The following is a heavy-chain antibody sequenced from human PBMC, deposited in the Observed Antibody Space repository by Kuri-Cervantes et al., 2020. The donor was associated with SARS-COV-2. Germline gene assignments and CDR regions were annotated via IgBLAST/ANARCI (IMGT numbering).Heavy chain of an antibody. CDR3: ARDVKRITIFGVVIAYGMDV. CDR2: IWYDGSKK. CDR1: GFTFSSYG. V-gene: IGHV3-33*01. Sequence: GESLKISCAASGFTFSSYGMHWVRQAPGKGLEWVAVIWYDGSKKYYADSVKGRFTISRDNSKNTLYLQMNSLRAEDTAVYYCARDVKRITIFGVVIAYGMDVWGQGTTVTVSS. D-gene: IGHD3-3*01. J-gene: IGHJ6*02.